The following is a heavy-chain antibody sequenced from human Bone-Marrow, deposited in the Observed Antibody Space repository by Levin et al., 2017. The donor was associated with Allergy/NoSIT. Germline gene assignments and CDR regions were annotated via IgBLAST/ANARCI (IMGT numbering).Heavy chain of an antibody. Sequence: GGSLRLSCTASGFTFGDYAMSWVRQAPGKGLEWVGFIRSKAYGGTTEYAASVKGRFTISRDDSKSIAYLQMNSLKTEDTAVYYCTRVGNYDILTGYYGLYDYWGQGTLVTVSS. CDR2: IRSKAYGGTT. CDR1: GFTFGDYA. V-gene: IGHV3-49*04. D-gene: IGHD3-9*01. CDR3: TRVGNYDILTGYYGLYDY. J-gene: IGHJ4*02.